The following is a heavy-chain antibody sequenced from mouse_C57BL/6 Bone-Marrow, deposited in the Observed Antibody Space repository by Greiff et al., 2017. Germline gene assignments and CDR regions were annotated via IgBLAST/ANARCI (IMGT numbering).Heavy chain of an antibody. D-gene: IGHD3-1*01. CDR1: GYTFTNYW. Sequence: QVQLKESGAELVRPGTSVKMSCKASGYTFTNYWIGWAKQRPGHGLEWIGDIYPGGGYPNYNEKFKGKATLTADKSSSTAYMQFSSLTSEDSAIYYCAREGAFYYAMDYWGQGTSVTVSS. V-gene: IGHV1-63*01. CDR3: AREGAFYYAMDY. CDR2: IYPGGGYP. J-gene: IGHJ4*01.